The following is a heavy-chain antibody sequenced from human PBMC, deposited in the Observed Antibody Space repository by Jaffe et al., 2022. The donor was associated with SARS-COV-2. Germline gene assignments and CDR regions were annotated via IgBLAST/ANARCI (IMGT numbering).Heavy chain of an antibody. CDR1: GGSVSSGSYY. D-gene: IGHD2-21*02. Sequence: QVQLQESGPGLVKPSETLSLTCTVSGGSVSSGSYYWSWIRQPPGKGLEWIGYIYYSGSTNYNPSLKSRVTISVDTSKNQFSLKLSSVTAADTAVYYCARSVVVTAIGLHYYYYMDVWGKGTTVTVSS. J-gene: IGHJ6*03. CDR3: ARSVVVTAIGLHYYYYMDV. V-gene: IGHV4-61*01. CDR2: IYYSGST.